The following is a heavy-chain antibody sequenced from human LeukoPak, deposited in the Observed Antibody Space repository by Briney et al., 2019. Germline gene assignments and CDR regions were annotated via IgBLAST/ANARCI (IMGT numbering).Heavy chain of an antibody. CDR3: ARRKNTAIAMVRGVRGGLNWFDP. CDR1: GGSFSNYY. J-gene: IGHJ5*02. CDR2: INHSGST. Sequence: SETLSLTCAVYGGSFSNYYWSWIRQPPGKGLEWIGEINHSGSTNYNPSLKSRVTISVDTSKNQFSLKLSSVTAADTAVYYCARRKNTAIAMVRGVRGGLNWFDPWGQGTLVTVSS. D-gene: IGHD3-10*01. V-gene: IGHV4-34*01.